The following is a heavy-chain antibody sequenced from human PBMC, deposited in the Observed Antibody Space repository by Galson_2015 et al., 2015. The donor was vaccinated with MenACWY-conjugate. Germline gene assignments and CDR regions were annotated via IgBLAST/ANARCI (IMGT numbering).Heavy chain of an antibody. CDR1: GYTFTSYY. J-gene: IGHJ6*02. V-gene: IGHV1-46*01. D-gene: IGHD6-19*01. CDR2: INPSGGST. CDR3: ARDLAVAGSSDHYYYGMDV. Sequence: SVKVSCKASGYTFTSYYMHWVRQAPGQGLEWMGIINPSGGSTSYAQKFQGRVTMTRDTSTSTVYMELSRLRSEDTAVYYCARDLAVAGSSDHYYYGMDVWGQGTTVTVSS.